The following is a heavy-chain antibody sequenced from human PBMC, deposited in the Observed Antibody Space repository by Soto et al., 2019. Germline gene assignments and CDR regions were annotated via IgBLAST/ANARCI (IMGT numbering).Heavy chain of an antibody. CDR1: GFTFSSYG. V-gene: IGHV3-30*18. D-gene: IGHD3-22*01. CDR2: ISYDGSNK. CDR3: AKERRYYDSSGRFGY. Sequence: SGGCLTLTPGASGFTFSSYGMHWIRQAPGKGLEWVAVISYDGSNKYYADSVKGRFTISRDNSKNTLYLQMNSLGAEDTAVYYCAKERRYYDSSGRFGYWGQRTLFTVPS. J-gene: IGHJ4*02.